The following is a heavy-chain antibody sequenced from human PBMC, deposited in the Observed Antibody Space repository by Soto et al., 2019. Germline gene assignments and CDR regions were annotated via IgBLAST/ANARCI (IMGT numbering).Heavy chain of an antibody. J-gene: IGHJ4*02. V-gene: IGHV3-23*01. CDR3: AKYGGKSSPHYLDY. Sequence: EVQLLESGGGLVQPGGSLRLSCAVSGFTFSNYAVGWVRQAPGMGLEWVSSIFGGGGDTYYTDSVKGRFTISRDSSENTVFLQMNSLRAEDTALYYCAKYGGKSSPHYLDYWGQVTLVTVSS. CDR2: IFGGGGDT. D-gene: IGHD3-10*01. CDR1: GFTFSNYA.